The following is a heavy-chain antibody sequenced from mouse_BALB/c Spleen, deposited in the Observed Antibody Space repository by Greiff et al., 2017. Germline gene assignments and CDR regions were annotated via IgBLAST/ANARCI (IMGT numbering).Heavy chain of an antibody. CDR3: ARAQDSSGYSYAMDY. CDR1: GYTFTSYW. V-gene: IGHV1-87*01. Sequence: QVQLQQSGAELARPGASVKLSCKASGYTFTSYWMQWVKQRPGQGLEWIGAIYPGDGDTRYTQKFKGKATLTADKSSSTAYMQLSSLASEDSAVYYCARAQDSSGYSYAMDYWGQGTSVTVSS. CDR2: IYPGDGDT. J-gene: IGHJ4*01. D-gene: IGHD3-2*01.